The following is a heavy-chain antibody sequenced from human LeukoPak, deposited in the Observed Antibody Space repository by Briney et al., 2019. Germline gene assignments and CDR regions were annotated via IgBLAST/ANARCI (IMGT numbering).Heavy chain of an antibody. V-gene: IGHV1-2*02. J-gene: IGHJ5*02. CDR2: INPNSGGT. CDR1: GYTFTGHY. CDR3: ARDLPPVRYCSSTSCYNFDP. Sequence: ASVKVSCKASGYTFTGHYMHWVRQAPGQGLEWMGWINPNSGGTNYAQKFQGRVTMTRDTSISTAYMELSRLRSDDTAVYYCARDLPPVRYCSSTSCYNFDPWGQGTLVTVSS. D-gene: IGHD2-2*02.